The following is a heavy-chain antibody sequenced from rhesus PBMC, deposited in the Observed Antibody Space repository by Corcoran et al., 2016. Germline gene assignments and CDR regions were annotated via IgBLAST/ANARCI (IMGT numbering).Heavy chain of an antibody. CDR1: GGSLNRNY. J-gene: IGHJ5-2*02. CDR3: ARDPSITIFGRNSLDV. V-gene: IGHV4-160*01. D-gene: IGHD3-3*01. Sequence: QVQLQESGPGLVKPSETLSLTGAVSGGSLNRNYWRLIRQAPGKGMAGIGGWFGRIYGSVGSTDYNPSLKSRFTISTDTSKNQVSLKLSSVTAADTAVYYCARDPSITIFGRNSLDVWGRGVLVTVSS. CDR2: IYGSVGST.